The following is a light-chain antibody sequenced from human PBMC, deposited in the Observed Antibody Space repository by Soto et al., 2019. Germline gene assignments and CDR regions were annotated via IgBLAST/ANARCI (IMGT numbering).Light chain of an antibody. CDR1: SSNIGAGYD. CDR2: GNS. CDR3: QSYDSSLSVSGV. Sequence: QSVLTQPPSVSGAPGQRVTISCTGRSSNIGAGYDVHWYQQLPGTAPKLLIYGNSNRPSGVPDRFSGSKSGTSASLAITGLQAEDEADYYCQSYDSSLSVSGVFGGGTQLTDL. J-gene: IGLJ2*01. V-gene: IGLV1-40*01.